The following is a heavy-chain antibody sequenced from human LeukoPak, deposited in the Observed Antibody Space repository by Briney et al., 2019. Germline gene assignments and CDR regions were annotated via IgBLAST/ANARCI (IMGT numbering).Heavy chain of an antibody. D-gene: IGHD4-17*01. CDR1: GYTFITYW. CDR2: IYPGDSDT. J-gene: IGHJ3*02. V-gene: IGHV5-51*01. CDR3: ATVRTSVTTSDAFDI. Sequence: GESLKISCKGSGYTFITYWIAWVRQMPGKGLEWMGSIYPGDSDTKYSPSFQGQVTIAVDKFISTAYLQWTSLKASDTAMYYCATVRTSVTTSDAFDIWGQRTVVTVSS.